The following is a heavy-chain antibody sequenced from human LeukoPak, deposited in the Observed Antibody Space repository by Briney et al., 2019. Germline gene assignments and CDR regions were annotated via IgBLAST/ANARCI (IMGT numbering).Heavy chain of an antibody. Sequence: GGSLRLSCAAAGFTFSDHAMSWVRQAAGKGRGWGAVISGGGGSTSYADSVTGRFTISSHNSQDALYLPMTTLRTEDTAVYYCAKVGSGSGDGFDIWGQGTMVTVSS. CDR2: ISGGGGST. V-gene: IGHV3-23*01. J-gene: IGHJ3*02. D-gene: IGHD6-19*01. CDR3: AKVGSGSGDGFDI. CDR1: GFTFSDHA.